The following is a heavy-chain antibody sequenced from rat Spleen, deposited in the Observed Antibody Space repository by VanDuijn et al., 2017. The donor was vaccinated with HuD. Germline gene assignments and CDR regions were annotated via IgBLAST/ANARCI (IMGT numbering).Heavy chain of an antibody. V-gene: IGHV5-25*01. CDR1: GFTFSNYG. CDR3: ARRGYDGSYISPYWYSDF. Sequence: EVQLVESGGGLVQPGRSMRLSCAASGFTFSNYGMAWVRQAPKKGLEWVAYISYDGGTTYYRDSVKGRFTVSRDNAKSTLYLQMDSLRSEDTATYSCARRGYDGSYISPYWYSDFWGPGTMVTVSS. CDR2: ISYDGGTT. D-gene: IGHD1-12*02. J-gene: IGHJ1*01.